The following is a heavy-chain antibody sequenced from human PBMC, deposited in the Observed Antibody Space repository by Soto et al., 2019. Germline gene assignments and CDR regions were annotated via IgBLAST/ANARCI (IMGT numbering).Heavy chain of an antibody. Sequence: PSETLSLTCTVSGGSISSSSYYWGWIRQPPGKGLEWIGSIYYSGSTYYNPSLKSRVTISVDTSKNQFSLKLSSVTAADTAVYYCARLAMITFGGVDFDYWGQGTLVTVSS. J-gene: IGHJ4*02. CDR3: ARLAMITFGGVDFDY. CDR2: IYYSGST. CDR1: GGSISSSSYY. V-gene: IGHV4-39*01. D-gene: IGHD3-16*01.